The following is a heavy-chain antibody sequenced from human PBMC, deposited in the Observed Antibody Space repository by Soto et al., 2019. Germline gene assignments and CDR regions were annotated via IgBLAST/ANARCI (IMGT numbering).Heavy chain of an antibody. D-gene: IGHD2-21*02. CDR3: ARGGHVVVVTAALDY. CDR1: GDNFTDYY. CDR2: VNPSGGHT. Sequence: QVQLVQSGAEVKKPGASVKVSCKASGDNFTDYYIHWARQAPGQGLEWMGTVNPSGGHTTYAQHFLGRMTMTRDTSTSTLYMELTSLTSEDTAVYYCARGGHVVVVTAALDYWGQGTLVTVSS. J-gene: IGHJ4*02. V-gene: IGHV1-46*01.